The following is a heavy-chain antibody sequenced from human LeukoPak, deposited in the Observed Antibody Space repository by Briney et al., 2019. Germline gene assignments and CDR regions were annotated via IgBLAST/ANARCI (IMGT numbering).Heavy chain of an antibody. CDR1: GFTVSSNY. J-gene: IGHJ3*02. D-gene: IGHD3-9*01. V-gene: IGHV3-7*01. CDR2: IKQDGSEK. Sequence: GGSLRLSCAASGFTVSSNYMSWVRQAPGKGLEWVANIKQDGSEKYYADSVKGRFTISRDNAKNSLYLQMNSLRAEDTAVYYCARTPYYDILTGPDAFDIWGQGTMVTVSS. CDR3: ARTPYYDILTGPDAFDI.